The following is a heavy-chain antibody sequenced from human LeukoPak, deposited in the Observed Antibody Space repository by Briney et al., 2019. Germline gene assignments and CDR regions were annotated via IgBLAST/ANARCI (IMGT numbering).Heavy chain of an antibody. CDR2: IRYDGSNK. V-gene: IGHV3-30*02. Sequence: GGSLRLSCAASGFTFSSYGMHWVRQAPGKGLEWVAFIRYDGSNKYYADSVKGRFTISRDNSKNSLYLQMNSLRAEDTAVYYCARGGNSGSYGYYYYMDVWGKGTTVTVSS. CDR3: ARGGNSGSYGYYYYMDV. D-gene: IGHD1-26*01. CDR1: GFTFSSYG. J-gene: IGHJ6*03.